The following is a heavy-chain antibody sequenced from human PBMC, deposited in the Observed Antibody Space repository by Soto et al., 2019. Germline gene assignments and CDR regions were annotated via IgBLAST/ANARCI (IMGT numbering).Heavy chain of an antibody. CDR3: ARGGIFDSSGYYYFSAFDI. CDR1: GYTFTSYA. D-gene: IGHD3-22*01. Sequence: GASVKVSCKASGYTFTSYAMHWVRQAPGQRLEWMGWINAGNGNTKYSQKFQGRVTITRDTSASTAYKELSSLRSEDTAVYYCARGGIFDSSGYYYFSAFDIWGQGTMVTVSS. V-gene: IGHV1-3*01. CDR2: INAGNGNT. J-gene: IGHJ3*02.